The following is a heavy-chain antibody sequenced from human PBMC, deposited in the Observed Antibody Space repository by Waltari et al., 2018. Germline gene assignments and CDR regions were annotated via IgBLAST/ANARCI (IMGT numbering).Heavy chain of an antibody. CDR1: GCSISSYY. Sequence: QVQLQESGPGLVKPSETLSLTCTVSGCSISSYYWSWIRQPPGKGLEWIGYIYYSGSTNYNPSLKSRVTISVDTSKNQFSLKLSSVTAADTAVYYCARDHRFDIWGQGTMVTVSS. V-gene: IGHV4-59*01. CDR2: IYYSGST. CDR3: ARDHRFDI. J-gene: IGHJ3*02.